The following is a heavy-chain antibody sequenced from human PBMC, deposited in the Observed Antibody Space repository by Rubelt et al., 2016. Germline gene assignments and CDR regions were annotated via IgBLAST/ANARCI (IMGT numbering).Heavy chain of an antibody. CDR2: IRRKSDGGTT. V-gene: IGHV3-15*07. J-gene: IGHJ4*02. Sequence: VESGGGLVKPGGSLRLSCAASGFTFTKAWMNWVRQAPGKGLEWVGRIRRKSDGGTTDYAAPVKGRFTISRDDSKNTMYRQMNSLKTEDTAVYYCTHVYGDYYPYWGQGTLVTVSS. CDR1: GFTFTKAW. CDR3: THVYGDYYPY. D-gene: IGHD4-17*01.